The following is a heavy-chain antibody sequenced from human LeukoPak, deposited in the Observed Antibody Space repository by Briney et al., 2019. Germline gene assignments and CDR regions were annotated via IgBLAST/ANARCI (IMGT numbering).Heavy chain of an antibody. CDR1: GFTFNVYA. D-gene: IGHD1-26*01. Sequence: GALRLSCAASGFTFNVYAMHWVRQVPGKGPEWISSISGSRDFIYYADSVKGRFTISRDNAKNSLYLDMNSLRVEDTAVYFCVRALVGAAFDTWGQGALVTVSS. CDR3: VRALVGAAFDT. CDR2: ISGSRDFI. J-gene: IGHJ4*02. V-gene: IGHV3-21*06.